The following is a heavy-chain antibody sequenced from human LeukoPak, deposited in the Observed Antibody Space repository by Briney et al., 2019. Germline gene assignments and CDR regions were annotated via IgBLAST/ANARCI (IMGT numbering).Heavy chain of an antibody. D-gene: IGHD3-22*01. CDR1: GGSMTSISDY. CDR2: VRYSGTT. CDR3: ARHYYDSSGYYWGYYFDN. J-gene: IGHJ4*02. V-gene: IGHV4-39*01. Sequence: PSETLSLTCTVSGGSMTSISDYWGWIRQPPGKGLEWIGSVRYSGTTYYNPPLKSRVTMSADTSKNQFSLRLSSVTAADTAVYYCARHYYDSSGYYWGYYFDNWGQGTLVAVSS.